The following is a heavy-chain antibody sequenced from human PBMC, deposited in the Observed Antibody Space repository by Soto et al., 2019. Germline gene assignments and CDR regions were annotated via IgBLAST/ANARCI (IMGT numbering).Heavy chain of an antibody. D-gene: IGHD2-15*01. CDR3: AKGSGPHRPYYFDY. Sequence: GGSLILSCAASGFTFSSYAMSWVRQAPGKGLEWVSAISDSGGSTYYADSVKGRFTISRDNSKNTLFLQMNSLRAEDTTVYYCAKGSGPHRPYYFDYWGQGTLVTVSS. J-gene: IGHJ4*02. CDR2: ISDSGGST. V-gene: IGHV3-23*01. CDR1: GFTFSSYA.